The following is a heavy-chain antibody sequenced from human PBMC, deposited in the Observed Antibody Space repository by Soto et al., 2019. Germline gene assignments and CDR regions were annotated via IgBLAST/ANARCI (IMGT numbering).Heavy chain of an antibody. CDR3: AKRAGTSTRLSYMDV. V-gene: IGHV3-23*01. D-gene: IGHD4-17*01. J-gene: IGHJ6*03. CDR2: VSASGDHP. Sequence: EVQLLESGGGLVQPGGSLRLSCAASGFIFTTYDMTWVRQAPGKGLEWVSAVSASGDHPSYADSVKGRFTIARDNSKYTLYLQMSGLRAEDTAVYYCAKRAGTSTRLSYMDVWGKGATVTVSS. CDR1: GFIFTTYD.